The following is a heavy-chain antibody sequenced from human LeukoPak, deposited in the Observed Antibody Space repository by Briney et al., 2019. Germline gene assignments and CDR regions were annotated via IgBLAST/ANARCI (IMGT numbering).Heavy chain of an antibody. J-gene: IGHJ4*02. CDR1: GGTFSSYA. CDR3: ARETDGYCSSTSCPLKY. V-gene: IGHV1-69*06. D-gene: IGHD2-2*01. Sequence: GASVKVSCKASGGTFSSYAISWVRQAPGQGLEWMGGIIPIFGTANYAQKFQGRVTITADKSTSTAYMELSSLRSEDTAVYYCARETDGYCSSTSCPLKYWGPGTLVTVSS. CDR2: IIPIFGTA.